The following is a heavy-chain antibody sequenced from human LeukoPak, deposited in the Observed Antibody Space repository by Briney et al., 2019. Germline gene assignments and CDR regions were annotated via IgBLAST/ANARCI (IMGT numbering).Heavy chain of an antibody. V-gene: IGHV3-33*01. J-gene: IGHJ3*02. CDR1: GFTFGSYG. CDR3: AIGRGGNSYDAFDI. Sequence: HAGRSLRLSCAASGFTFGSYGMHWVRQAPGKGLEWVAVIWYDGSNKYYADPVKGRFTISRDNSKNTLYLQMNSLRAEDTAVYYCAIGRGGNSYDAFDIWGQGTMVTVSS. D-gene: IGHD4-23*01. CDR2: IWYDGSNK.